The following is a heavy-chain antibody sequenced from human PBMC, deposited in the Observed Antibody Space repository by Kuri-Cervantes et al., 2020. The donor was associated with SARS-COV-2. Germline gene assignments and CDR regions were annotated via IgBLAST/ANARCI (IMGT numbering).Heavy chain of an antibody. D-gene: IGHD2-2*01. J-gene: IGHJ4*02. V-gene: IGHV3-11*01. Sequence: GESLKISCAASGFSFSNYAMSWIRQAPGKGLEWVSYISSSGSTIYHADSVKGRFTISRDNAKNSLYLQMNSLRAEDTAVYYCARGGPYCTSTSCYGTHFDYWGQGTLVTVSS. CDR2: ISSSGSTI. CDR3: ARGGPYCTSTSCYGTHFDY. CDR1: GFSFSNYA.